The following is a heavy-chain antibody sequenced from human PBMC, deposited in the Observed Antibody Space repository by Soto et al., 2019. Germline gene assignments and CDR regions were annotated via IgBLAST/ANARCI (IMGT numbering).Heavy chain of an antibody. Sequence: QVQLVESRGGVVQPGRSLRLSCAASGFAFSSYAMDWVRQAPGKGLEWVAVISYDGSNKYYADSVKGRFTISRDNSKNTLYLQMNSLRAEDTAVYYCAHQGMDWGQGTLVTVSS. CDR1: GFAFSSYA. V-gene: IGHV3-30-3*01. J-gene: IGHJ4*02. CDR3: AHQGMD. D-gene: IGHD2-8*01. CDR2: ISYDGSNK.